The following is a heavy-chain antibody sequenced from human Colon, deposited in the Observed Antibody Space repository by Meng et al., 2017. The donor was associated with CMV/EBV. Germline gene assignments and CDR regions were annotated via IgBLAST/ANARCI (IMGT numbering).Heavy chain of an antibody. CDR1: GFTFRSYA. CDR2: ISGNGGSI. V-gene: IGHV3-23*01. J-gene: IGHJ3*01. CDR3: AKDVSPAVAGLPDAFDV. Sequence: GESLKISCAASGFTFRSYAMNWVRQAPGKGLQWFASISGNGGSIYYEDPVKGRFTISRDNSRGTLFLQLNGLRADDTALYYCAKDVSPAVAGLPDAFDVWGQGTMVTVSS. D-gene: IGHD6-19*01.